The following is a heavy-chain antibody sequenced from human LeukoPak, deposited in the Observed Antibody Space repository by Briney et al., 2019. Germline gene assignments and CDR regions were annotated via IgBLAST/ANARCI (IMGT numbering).Heavy chain of an antibody. CDR1: GFSFRDFW. J-gene: IGHJ4*02. V-gene: IGHV3-7*01. D-gene: IGHD5-12*01. Sequence: PGGSLRLSCAASGFSFRDFWMTWVRQAPGKGLGWVANINRGGSVKYYVDSVKGRFTISRDDAESSLYVQMNSLRDEDTAVYYCARFGYSGWNLEYWGQGTLVTVSS. CDR3: ARFGYSGWNLEY. CDR2: INRGGSVK.